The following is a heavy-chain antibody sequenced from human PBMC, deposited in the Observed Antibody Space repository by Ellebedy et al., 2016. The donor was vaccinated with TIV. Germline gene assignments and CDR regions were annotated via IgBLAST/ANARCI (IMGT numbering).Heavy chain of an antibody. CDR3: ARDVPEPGQGGWPPGYFFDL. CDR2: ISYDGNNK. J-gene: IGHJ4*02. V-gene: IGHV3-30-3*01. Sequence: PGGSLRLSCAASGFTFSSYAMHWVRQAPGKGLEWVAVISYDGNNKYYADSVKGRFTISRDNSKNTLHLQLNSLRPKDSAVYYCARDVPEPGQGGWPPGYFFDLWGQGTLVTVSS. CDR1: GFTFSSYA. D-gene: IGHD6-19*01.